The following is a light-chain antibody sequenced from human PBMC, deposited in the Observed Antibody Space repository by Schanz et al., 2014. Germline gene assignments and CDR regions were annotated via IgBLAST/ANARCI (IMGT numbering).Light chain of an antibody. J-gene: IGKJ1*01. CDR3: QQRFSLPT. CDR2: DAS. Sequence: EVVLTQSPATLSLSPGERATLSCRASQSVSTFLAWFQQKPGQSPRLLIYDASNRATGIPARFSGSDSGTAFTLTINSLETEDSAIYYCQQRFSLPTLGQGTQVQIK. V-gene: IGKV3-11*01. CDR1: QSVSTF.